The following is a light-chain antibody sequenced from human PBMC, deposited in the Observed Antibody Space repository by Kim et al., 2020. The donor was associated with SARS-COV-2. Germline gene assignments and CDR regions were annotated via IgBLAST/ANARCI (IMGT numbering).Light chain of an antibody. CDR3: QQSFSTPRT. J-gene: IGKJ1*01. CDR1: QSISNY. Sequence: ASVGDRVTITGRASQSISNYLNWYQQKPGKAPKLLIYAASSLHSGVPSRFSGSGSGTDFSLTISSLQPEDVVIYYCQQSFSTPRTFGQGTKVDIK. V-gene: IGKV1-39*01. CDR2: AAS.